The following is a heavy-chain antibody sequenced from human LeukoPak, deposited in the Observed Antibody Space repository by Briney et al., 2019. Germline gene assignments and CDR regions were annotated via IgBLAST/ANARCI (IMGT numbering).Heavy chain of an antibody. J-gene: IGHJ4*02. CDR3: AKEGKLGLDY. Sequence: GGSLRLSYAAAGFTFSSYAMTWVRQAPGKGLEWVSGITGSGGSTTYADSVKGQFTISRDNSKNTLYLQMNSLRAEDTAVHYCAKEGKLGLDYWGQGTLVTVSS. D-gene: IGHD3-10*01. CDR2: ITGSGGST. CDR1: GFTFSSYA. V-gene: IGHV3-23*01.